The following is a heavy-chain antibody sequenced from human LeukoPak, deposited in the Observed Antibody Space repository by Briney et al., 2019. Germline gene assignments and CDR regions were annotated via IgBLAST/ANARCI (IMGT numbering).Heavy chain of an antibody. J-gene: IGHJ4*02. D-gene: IGHD3-10*01. CDR3: ARHGVYYPKYYFDY. V-gene: IGHV3-48*04. Sequence: PGGSLRLSCAASGFTLSSYSMNWVRQAPGKGLEWVSYISSSGSTIYYADSVKGRLTFSRDNAKNSLFLQMNSLRAEDTAVYYCARHGVYYPKYYFDYWGQGTLVTVSS. CDR1: GFTLSSYS. CDR2: ISSSGSTI.